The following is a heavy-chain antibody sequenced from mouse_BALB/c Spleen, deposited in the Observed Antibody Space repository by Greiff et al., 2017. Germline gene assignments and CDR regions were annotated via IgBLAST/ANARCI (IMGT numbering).Heavy chain of an antibody. D-gene: IGHD2-10*02. CDR1: GFTFSSYA. Sequence: EVMLVESGGGLVKPGGSLKLSCAASGFTFSSYAMSWVRQSPEKRLEWVAEISSGGSYTYYPDTVTGRFTISRDNAKNTLYLEMSSLRSEDTAMYYCARKEYGNYVAYWGQGTLVTVSA. V-gene: IGHV5-9-4*01. CDR2: ISSGGSYT. J-gene: IGHJ3*01. CDR3: ARKEYGNYVAY.